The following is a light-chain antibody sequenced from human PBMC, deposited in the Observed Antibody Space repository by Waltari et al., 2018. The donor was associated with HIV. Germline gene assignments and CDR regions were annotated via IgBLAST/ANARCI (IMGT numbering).Light chain of an antibody. CDR2: DTS. V-gene: IGLV7-46*01. CDR1: TGAVTSGHY. Sequence: QAAVTQEPSLTVSPGGTVTLTCGSSTGAVTSGHYPSWFQQKPGQAPRTLIYDTSNKHSWTPARFSGSLLGDKAALTLSGAQPEDEAEYYCFLSYSGARNYVFGTGTKVTVL. J-gene: IGLJ1*01. CDR3: FLSYSGARNYV.